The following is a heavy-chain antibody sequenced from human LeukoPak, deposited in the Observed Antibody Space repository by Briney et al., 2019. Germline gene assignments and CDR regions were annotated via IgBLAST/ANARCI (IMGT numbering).Heavy chain of an antibody. CDR1: GGSISSYY. V-gene: IGHV4-4*07. J-gene: IGHJ4*02. CDR2: INTSGST. CDR3: ARDVAVAGTTNFDY. Sequence: PSETLSLTCTVSGGSISSYYWSWIRQPAGKGLEWIGRINTSGSTNYNPSLKSRVTISVDKSKNQFSLKLSSVTAADTAVYYCARDVAVAGTTNFDYWGQGTLVTVSS. D-gene: IGHD6-19*01.